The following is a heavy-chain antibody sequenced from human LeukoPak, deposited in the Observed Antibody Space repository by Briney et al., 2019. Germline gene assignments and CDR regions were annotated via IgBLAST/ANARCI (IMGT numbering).Heavy chain of an antibody. CDR3: ARAAYGDYDNFDY. V-gene: IGHV3-33*01. D-gene: IGHD4-17*01. J-gene: IGHJ4*02. CDR1: GFTFSSYG. Sequence: GGCLRLSCAASGFTFSSYGMHWVRQAPGKGLAWVAVIWYDGSNKYYADSVKGRFTISRDNSKYTLYPQMNSLRAEDTSVYYCARAAYGDYDNFDYWRQGTLVTVSS. CDR2: IWYDGSNK.